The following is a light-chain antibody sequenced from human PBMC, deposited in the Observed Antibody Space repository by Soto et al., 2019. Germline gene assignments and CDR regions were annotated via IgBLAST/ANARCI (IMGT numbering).Light chain of an antibody. CDR2: AAS. Sequence: DIQMTQSPSSLSASVDDRVIITSRASQSISNHLNWYQQKPGKAPKILIFAASSLQSGVPSRFSGSRSGPDCTLTISSLQPEDISTYYCQQYDNLPLTFGGGTKVDIK. CDR3: QQYDNLPLT. CDR1: QSISNH. V-gene: IGKV1-39*01. J-gene: IGKJ4*01.